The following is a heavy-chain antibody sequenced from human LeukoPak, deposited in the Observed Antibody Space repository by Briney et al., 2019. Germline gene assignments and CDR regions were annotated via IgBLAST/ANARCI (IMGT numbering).Heavy chain of an antibody. V-gene: IGHV4-30-4*08. CDR3: ARAGGSGSYLPNIFDY. J-gene: IGHJ4*02. Sequence: SETLSLTCTVSGGSISSGDYYWRWIRQPPGKGLEWIGYIYYSGRTYYNPSLKSRVTISVDTSKNQFSLKLSSVTAADTAVYYCARAGGSGSYLPNIFDYWGQGTLVTVSS. D-gene: IGHD3-10*01. CDR2: IYYSGRT. CDR1: GGSISSGDYY.